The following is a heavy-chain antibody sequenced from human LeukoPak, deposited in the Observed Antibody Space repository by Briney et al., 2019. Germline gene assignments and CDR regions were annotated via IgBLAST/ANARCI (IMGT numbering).Heavy chain of an antibody. CDR3: AGQGPRFDP. V-gene: IGHV3-7*01. CDR2: IKEDGSEK. Sequence: GGSLRLSCAASGFTFSGYWMSWFRQAPGKGLEWVANIKEDGSEKYYVASVKGRFTISRDNAKNSLYLQMNSLRVEDTAVYYCAGQGPRFDPWGQGTLVTVSS. J-gene: IGHJ5*02. CDR1: GFTFSGYW.